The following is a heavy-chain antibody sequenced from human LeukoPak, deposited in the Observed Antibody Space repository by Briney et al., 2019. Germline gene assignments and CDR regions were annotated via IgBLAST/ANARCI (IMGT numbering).Heavy chain of an antibody. V-gene: IGHV3-23*01. CDR2: ISDSGGST. Sequence: QPGGSLRLSCEASGFSFSTYAMSWVRQAPGKGLKWVSGISDSGGSTYSADSVKGRFTISRDNSKNTLYLQMNSLRAEDTAVYYCVKDQVGGSRWYYFDYWGQGALVTVSS. CDR1: GFSFSTYA. CDR3: VKDQVGGSRWYYFDY. J-gene: IGHJ4*02. D-gene: IGHD6-13*01.